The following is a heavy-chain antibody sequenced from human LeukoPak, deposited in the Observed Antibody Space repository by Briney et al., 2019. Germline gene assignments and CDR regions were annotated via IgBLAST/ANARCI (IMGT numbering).Heavy chain of an antibody. D-gene: IGHD3-22*01. CDR1: GFTFSTYS. CDR3: ARDRSGYYLFDY. J-gene: IGHJ4*02. V-gene: IGHV3-48*02. Sequence: GGSLRLSCAASGFTFSTYSMNWVRQAPGKGLEWVSYISSSSSNTYYADSVKGRFTISRDNAKNSLYLQMNSLRDEDTAVYYCARDRSGYYLFDYWGQGALVTVSS. CDR2: ISSSSSNT.